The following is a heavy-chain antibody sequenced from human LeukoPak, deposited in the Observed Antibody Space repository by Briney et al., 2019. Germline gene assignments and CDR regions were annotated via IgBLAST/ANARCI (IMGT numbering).Heavy chain of an antibody. D-gene: IGHD2-21*02. CDR1: GFTFSSYG. J-gene: IGHJ4*02. CDR2: IWYDGSNK. CDR3: ARSRLLLDY. V-gene: IGHV3-33*01. Sequence: PGRSLRLSCAASGFTFSSYGMHWVRQAPGKGLEWLAVIWYDGSNKYYADSVKGRFTISRDNSKNTVYLQMNSLRGEDTAVYYCARSRLLLDYWGQGTLVTVSS.